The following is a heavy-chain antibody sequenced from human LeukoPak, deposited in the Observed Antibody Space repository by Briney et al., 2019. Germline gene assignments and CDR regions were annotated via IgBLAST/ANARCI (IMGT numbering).Heavy chain of an antibody. V-gene: IGHV1-24*01. CDR3: ATYASGDAFDI. J-gene: IGHJ3*02. CDR1: GYTFTSYY. Sequence: ASVKVSCKASGYTFTSYYMHWVRQAPGKGLEWMGGFDPEDGETIYAQKFQGRVTMTEDTSTDTAYMELSSLRSEDTAVYYCATYASGDAFDIWGQGTMVTVSS. D-gene: IGHD2-2*01. CDR2: FDPEDGET.